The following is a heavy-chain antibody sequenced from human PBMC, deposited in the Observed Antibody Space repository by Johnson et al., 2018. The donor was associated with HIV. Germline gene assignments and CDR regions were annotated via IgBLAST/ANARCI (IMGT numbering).Heavy chain of an antibody. D-gene: IGHD6-13*01. V-gene: IGHV3-73*01. CDR2: IRSKGNNYAT. J-gene: IGHJ3*02. CDR1: GFTFSGSA. CDR3: ARDRGLPGVAEAGNAFDI. Sequence: VQLVESGGGLVQPGGSLKLACAASGFTFSGSALHWVRQASGKGLEWVGHIRSKGNNYATAYAASVKGRFTISRDDSQNTAYLQMNRLKTEDTAVYYCARDRGLPGVAEAGNAFDIWGQGTLVTVSS.